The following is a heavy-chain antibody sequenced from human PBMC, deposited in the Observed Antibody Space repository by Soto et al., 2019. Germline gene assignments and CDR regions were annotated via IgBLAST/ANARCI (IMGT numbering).Heavy chain of an antibody. CDR2: ISGSGGST. J-gene: IGHJ3*02. CDR1: GFTFSSYA. Sequence: GGSLRLSCAASGFTFSSYAMSWVRQAPGKGLEWVSAISGSGGSTYYADSVKGRFTISRDNSKNTLYLQMNSLRAEDTAVYFCAKVSSHQRFLDAFDIWGQGTMVTVSS. V-gene: IGHV3-23*01. CDR3: AKVSSHQRFLDAFDI. D-gene: IGHD3-3*01.